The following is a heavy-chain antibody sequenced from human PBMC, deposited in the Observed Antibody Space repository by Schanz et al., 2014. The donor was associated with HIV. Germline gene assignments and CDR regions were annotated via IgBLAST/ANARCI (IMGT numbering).Heavy chain of an antibody. V-gene: IGHV3-23*01. D-gene: IGHD6-19*01. J-gene: IGHJ4*02. CDR3: AKTSYGWYFDY. CDR1: GFTFSTYA. CDR2: MRGSDDST. Sequence: EVKLSESGGGLVQPGGSLRLSCVASGFTFSTYAMSWVRQAPGKGLEWVSGMRGSDDSTYYAGSVKGRFTISRDNSKNTLYFQMNSLRAEDTAIYYCAKTSYGWYFDYWGQGTLVTVSS.